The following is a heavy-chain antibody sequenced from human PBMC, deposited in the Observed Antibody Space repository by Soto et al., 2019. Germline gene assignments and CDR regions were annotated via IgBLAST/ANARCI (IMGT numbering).Heavy chain of an antibody. CDR2: INPSGGST. J-gene: IGHJ6*02. D-gene: IGHD6-6*01. CDR3: ARELYSSSSEAPRDYYGMDV. Sequence: ASVKVSCKASGYTFTSYYMHWVRQAPGQGLEWMGIINPSGGSTSYAQKFQGRVTMTRDTSTSTVYMELSSLRSEDTAVYYWARELYSSSSEAPRDYYGMDVWGQGTRVTVSS. V-gene: IGHV1-46*01. CDR1: GYTFTSYY.